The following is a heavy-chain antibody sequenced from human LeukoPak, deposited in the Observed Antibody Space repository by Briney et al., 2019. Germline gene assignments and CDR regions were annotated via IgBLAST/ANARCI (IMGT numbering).Heavy chain of an antibody. J-gene: IGHJ6*03. V-gene: IGHV1-2*02. CDR2: INPNSGGT. Sequence: GASVKVSCKASGYTFTGYYMHWVRQAPGQGLEWMGWINPNSGGTNYAQKFQGRVTMTRDTSISTAYMELSRLRSDDTAVYYCARDLGGYIAARPYYYYMDVWGKGTTVTVSS. CDR1: GYTFTGYY. D-gene: IGHD6-6*01. CDR3: ARDLGGYIAARPYYYYMDV.